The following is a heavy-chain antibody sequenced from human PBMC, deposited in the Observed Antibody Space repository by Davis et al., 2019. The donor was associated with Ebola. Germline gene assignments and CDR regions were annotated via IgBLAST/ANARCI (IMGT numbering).Heavy chain of an antibody. J-gene: IGHJ6*02. CDR3: AKANLMAAADAYGMDV. Sequence: GESLKISCAASGFTFSSYSMNWVRQAPGKGLEWVSGISGSGGGTYNADSVKGRFTISRDNSKNSLYLQMNSLRAEDTALYYCAKANLMAAADAYGMDVWGQGTTVTVSS. D-gene: IGHD6-13*01. V-gene: IGHV3-23*01. CDR1: GFTFSSYS. CDR2: ISGSGGGT.